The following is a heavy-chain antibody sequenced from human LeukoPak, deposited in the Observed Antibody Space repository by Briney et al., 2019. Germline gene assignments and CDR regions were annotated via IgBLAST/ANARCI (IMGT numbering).Heavy chain of an antibody. V-gene: IGHV3-30*04. CDR3: ARDASYDSSGYYKRSFGY. CDR1: GFTFSSYA. Sequence: GGSLRLSCAASGFTFSSYAMYWVRQAPGKGLEWVAVISYDGSNKYYADSGKGRFTISRDNSKNTLYLQMNSLRAEDTAVYYCARDASYDSSGYYKRSFGYWGQGTLVTVSS. D-gene: IGHD3-22*01. J-gene: IGHJ4*02. CDR2: ISYDGSNK.